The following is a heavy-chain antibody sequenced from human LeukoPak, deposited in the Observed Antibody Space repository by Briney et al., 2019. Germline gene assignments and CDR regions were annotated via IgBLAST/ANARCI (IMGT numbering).Heavy chain of an antibody. CDR3: AKDPPVSPLTLAGIAVAGTDY. CDR2: TWLDESKI. J-gene: IGHJ4*02. V-gene: IGHV3-33*06. D-gene: IGHD6-19*01. CDR1: GFTFSNIG. Sequence: SGRSLRLSCAASGFTFSNIGLHWARQAPGKGLEWLAVTWLDESKIYYEDSVKSRFTISRDNSKSMLYLQMNSLRAEDTAVYYCAKDPPVSPLTLAGIAVAGTDYWGQGTLVTVSS.